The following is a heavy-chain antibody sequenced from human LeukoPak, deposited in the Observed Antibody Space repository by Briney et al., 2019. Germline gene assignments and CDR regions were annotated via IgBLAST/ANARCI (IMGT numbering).Heavy chain of an antibody. CDR1: GYTFTSYD. V-gene: IGHV1-24*01. J-gene: IGHJ5*02. CDR3: AAAGTSVHNWFDP. Sequence: GASVKVSCKASGYTFTSYDINWVRQPPGKGLEGMGGFDPEDGETIYAQKFQGRVTMTEDTSTDTAYMELSSLRSEDTAVYYCAAAGTSVHNWFDPWGQGTPVTVSS. CDR2: FDPEDGET. D-gene: IGHD4-23*01.